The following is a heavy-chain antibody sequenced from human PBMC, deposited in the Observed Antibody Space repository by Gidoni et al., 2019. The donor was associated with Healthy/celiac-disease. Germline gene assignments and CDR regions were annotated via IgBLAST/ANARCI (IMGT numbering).Heavy chain of an antibody. Sequence: VQLVESGGGVVPPGRSLRLSCAASGFTFISYGMHWVRQAPGKGLEWVAVIWYDGSNKYYADSVKGRFTSSRDNSKNTLYLQMNSLRAEDTAVYYCARDWSNSYYYGSGSQIDYWGQGTLVTVSS. CDR3: ARDWSNSYYYGSGSQIDY. J-gene: IGHJ4*02. V-gene: IGHV3-33*01. CDR1: GFTFISYG. D-gene: IGHD3-10*01. CDR2: IWYDGSNK.